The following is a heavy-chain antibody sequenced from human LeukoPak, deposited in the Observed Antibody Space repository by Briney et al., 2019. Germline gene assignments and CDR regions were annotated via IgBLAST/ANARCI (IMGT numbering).Heavy chain of an antibody. CDR3: VSGIALYYFDY. CDR2: ISYDGSDK. V-gene: IGHV3-30*03. D-gene: IGHD6-13*01. J-gene: IGHJ4*02. CDR1: GFTLSSYA. Sequence: GGSLRLSCAASGFTLSSYAMSWVRQSPGKGLEWVAVISYDGSDKYYADSVKGRFTISRDNSRDWVFLQMSSLRAEDTAVYYCVSGIALYYFDYWGQGTLVTVSS.